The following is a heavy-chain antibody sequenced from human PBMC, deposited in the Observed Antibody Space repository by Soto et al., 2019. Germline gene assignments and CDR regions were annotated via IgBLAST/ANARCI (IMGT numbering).Heavy chain of an antibody. CDR2: INPYGGAA. J-gene: IGHJ4*02. Sequence: ASVKVSCKASGYTFTSTWMHWVRQAPGQGLGWMGIINPYGGAATYAEKFQGRVTITRDTSANTVYMELSSLRSEDTAVYYCARDRYYGSGTYNYFDYWGQGTLVTVSS. CDR3: ARDRYYGSGTYNYFDY. D-gene: IGHD3-10*01. V-gene: IGHV1-46*01. CDR1: GYTFTSTW.